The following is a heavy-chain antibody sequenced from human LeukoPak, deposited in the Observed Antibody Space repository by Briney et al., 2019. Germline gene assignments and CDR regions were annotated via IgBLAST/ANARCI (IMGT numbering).Heavy chain of an antibody. CDR2: ISAYKGNT. D-gene: IGHD4-23*01. CDR3: ATDYGGHYYYGMDV. V-gene: IGHV1-18*01. CDR1: GYIFTSYG. Sequence: ASVKVSCKASGYIFTSYGISWVRQAPGQGLEWMGRISAYKGNTNYAQKLQGRVTMTTDTSTSTAHMELRSLRSDDTAVYYCATDYGGHYYYGMDVWGQGTTVTVSS. J-gene: IGHJ6*02.